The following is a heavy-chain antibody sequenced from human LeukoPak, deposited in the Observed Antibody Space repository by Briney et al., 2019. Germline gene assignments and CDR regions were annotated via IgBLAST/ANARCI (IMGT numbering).Heavy chain of an antibody. CDR1: GGSISSSSYY. J-gene: IGHJ4*02. CDR3: ARQGPRIVGAYYFDY. CDR2: IYYSGST. Sequence: KTSETLSLTCTVSGGSISSSSYYWGWIRQPPGKGLEWIGSIYYSGSTYYNPSLKSRVTISVDTSKNQFSLKLSSVTAADTAVYYCARQGPRIVGAYYFDYWGQGTLVTVSS. D-gene: IGHD1-26*01. V-gene: IGHV4-39*01.